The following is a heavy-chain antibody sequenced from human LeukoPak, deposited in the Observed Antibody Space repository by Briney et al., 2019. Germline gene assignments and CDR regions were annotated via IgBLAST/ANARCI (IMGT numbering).Heavy chain of an antibody. CDR1: GFTFDDYG. J-gene: IGHJ4*02. CDR3: ARGGSYYYDSSGYFFPVDY. CDR2: INWNGGST. Sequence: GGSLRLSCAASGFTFDDYGMSWVRHAPGKGLEWVSGINWNGGSTYYADSVKGRFTISRDNAKNSLYLQMNSLRAEDTAVYYCARGGSYYYDSSGYFFPVDYWGQGTLVTVSS. D-gene: IGHD3-22*01. V-gene: IGHV3-20*04.